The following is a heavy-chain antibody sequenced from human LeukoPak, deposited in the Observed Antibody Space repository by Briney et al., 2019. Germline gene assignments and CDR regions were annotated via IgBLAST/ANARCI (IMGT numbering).Heavy chain of an antibody. CDR3: ARVLTYDILTGSSYYGMDI. D-gene: IGHD3-9*01. CDR2: IYYSGST. Sequence: SETLSLTCTVSDGSISSGDYYWSWIRQPPGKGLEWIGYIYYSGSTYYNPSLKSRVTISVDTSKNQFSLKLSSVTAADTAVYYCARVLTYDILTGSSYYGMDIWGQGTTVTVSS. CDR1: DGSISSGDYY. J-gene: IGHJ6*02. V-gene: IGHV4-30-4*02.